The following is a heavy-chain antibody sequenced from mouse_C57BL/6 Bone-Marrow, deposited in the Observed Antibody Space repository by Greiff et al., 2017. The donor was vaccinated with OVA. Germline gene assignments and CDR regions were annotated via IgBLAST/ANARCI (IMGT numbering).Heavy chain of an antibody. J-gene: IGHJ3*02. CDR1: GYSITSGYY. CDR3: AREGEGNYHFR. D-gene: IGHD2-1*01. V-gene: IGHV3-6*01. CDR2: ISYDGSN. Sequence: EVKFQESGPGLVKPSQSLSLTCSVTGYSITSGYYWNWIRQFPGNKLEWMGYISYDGSNNYNPSLKNRISITRDTSKNQFFLKLNSVTTEDTATYYCAREGEGNYHFRWGQGTLVTVSA.